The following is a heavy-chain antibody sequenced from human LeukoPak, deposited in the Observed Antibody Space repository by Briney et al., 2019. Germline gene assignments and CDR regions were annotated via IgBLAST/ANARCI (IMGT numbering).Heavy chain of an antibody. V-gene: IGHV3-23*01. J-gene: IGHJ6*03. CDR2: ISGSGGST. Sequence: GGSLRLSCAASGFTFSSYAMSWVRQAPGKGLGWVSAISGSGGSTYYADSVKGRFTISRDNAKNPLYLQMNSLRAEDTAVYYCAKGTSSGYLFYYYMDVWGKGTTVTVSS. D-gene: IGHD3-22*01. CDR3: AKGTSSGYLFYYYMDV. CDR1: GFTFSSYA.